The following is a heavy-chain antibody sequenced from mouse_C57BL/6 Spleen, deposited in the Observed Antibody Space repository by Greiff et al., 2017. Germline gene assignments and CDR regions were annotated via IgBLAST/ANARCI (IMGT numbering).Heavy chain of an antibody. CDR3: ARHEGELFFDY. Sequence: DVKLVESGGDLVKPGGSLKLSCAASGFTFSSYGMSWVRQTPDKRLEWVATISSGGSYTYYPDSVKGRFTISRDNAKNTLYLQMSSLKSEDTAMYYCARHEGELFFDYWGQGTTLTVSS. D-gene: IGHD4-1*01. V-gene: IGHV5-6*02. CDR2: ISSGGSYT. J-gene: IGHJ2*01. CDR1: GFTFSSYG.